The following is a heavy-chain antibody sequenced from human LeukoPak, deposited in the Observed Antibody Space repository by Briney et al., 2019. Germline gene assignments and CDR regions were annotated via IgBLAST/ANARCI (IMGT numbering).Heavy chain of an antibody. CDR2: INPNSGGT. J-gene: IGHJ2*01. Sequence: ASVKVSCKASGYTFTGYYIHWVRQAPGRGREWVGWINPNSGGTNYAQKFQGRVTMTSDTSVSTAYMELSRLRSDDTAVYYCARGCSGGSCPLGYFDLWGRGTLVTVSS. CDR3: ARGCSGGSCPLGYFDL. V-gene: IGHV1-2*02. CDR1: GYTFTGYY. D-gene: IGHD2-15*01.